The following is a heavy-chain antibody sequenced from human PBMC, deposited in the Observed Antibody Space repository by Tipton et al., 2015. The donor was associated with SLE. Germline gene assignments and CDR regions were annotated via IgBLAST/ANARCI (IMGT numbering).Heavy chain of an antibody. Sequence: SLRLSCAASGFTFSNYAMSWVRQAPGKGLEWVSYISSSGSTIYYADSVKGRFTISRDNAKTSLYPQMNSLRAEDTAVYYCARDLGYGDYGGYFDYWGQGTLVTVSS. V-gene: IGHV3-48*03. CDR1: GFTFSNYA. CDR3: ARDLGYGDYGGYFDY. CDR2: ISSSGSTI. J-gene: IGHJ4*02. D-gene: IGHD4-17*01.